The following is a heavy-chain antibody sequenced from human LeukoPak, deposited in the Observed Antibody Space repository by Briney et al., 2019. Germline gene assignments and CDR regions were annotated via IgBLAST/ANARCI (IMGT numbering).Heavy chain of an antibody. J-gene: IGHJ3*02. CDR3: ARACCSSTPHAFDI. CDR2: IYHSGST. CDR1: GGFISSSNW. Sequence: PSETLSLTCAVSGGFISSSNWWSWVRQPPGKGLEWIGEIYHSGSTNYNPSLKSRVTISVDKSKNQFSLKLSSVAAADTAVYYCARACCSSTPHAFDIWGQGTMVTVSS. D-gene: IGHD2-2*01. V-gene: IGHV4-4*02.